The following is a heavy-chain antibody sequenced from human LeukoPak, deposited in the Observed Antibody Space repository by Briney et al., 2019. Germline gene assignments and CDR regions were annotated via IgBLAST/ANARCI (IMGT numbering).Heavy chain of an antibody. CDR1: GFTFINYA. D-gene: IGHD4-23*01. CDR3: VKDRWIDY. Sequence: GGSLRLSCAGSGFTFINYAMHWVRQAPGKGLEYVSSISSNGGSTYYADSVKGRFTISRDNSKNTLYLQMSSLRAEDTAIYYCVKDRWIDYWGQGTLVTVSS. J-gene: IGHJ4*02. V-gene: IGHV3-64D*09. CDR2: ISSNGGST.